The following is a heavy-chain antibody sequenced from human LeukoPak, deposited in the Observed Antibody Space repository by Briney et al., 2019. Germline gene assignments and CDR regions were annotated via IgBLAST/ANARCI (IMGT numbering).Heavy chain of an antibody. CDR3: ARVLDDFWSGYYTGFDY. CDR1: GFTFSSYW. CDR2: INSDGSST. Sequence: GGSLRLSCAASGFTFSSYWMLWVRQAPGKGLVWVSRINSDGSSTSYADSVKGRFTISRDNAKNTLYLQMNSLRAEDTAVYYCARVLDDFWSGYYTGFDYWGQGTLVTVSS. J-gene: IGHJ4*02. D-gene: IGHD3-3*01. V-gene: IGHV3-74*01.